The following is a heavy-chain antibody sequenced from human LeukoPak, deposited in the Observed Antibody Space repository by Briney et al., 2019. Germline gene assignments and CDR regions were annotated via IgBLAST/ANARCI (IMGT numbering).Heavy chain of an antibody. V-gene: IGHV4-4*02. CDR3: ARDPGAHADSGN. CDR2: IFHSGST. J-gene: IGHJ4*02. CDR1: GGSISSNHW. Sequence: SETLSLTCAVSGGSISSNHWWSWVRQPPGKGLEWIGEIFHSGSTNYNPSLKCRVTISVDKSKNHLSLNLTSVTAADTAIYYCARDPGAHADSGNWGQGTLVTVSS. D-gene: IGHD6-19*01.